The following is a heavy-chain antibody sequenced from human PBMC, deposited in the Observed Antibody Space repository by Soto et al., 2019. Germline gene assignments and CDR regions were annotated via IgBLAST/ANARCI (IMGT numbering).Heavy chain of an antibody. CDR1: GFTFSSYW. CDR2: IKQDGSEK. CDR3: ARDQLEGYFDY. V-gene: IGHV3-7*05. D-gene: IGHD2-2*01. Sequence: EVQLVESGGGLVQPGGSLRLSCAASGFTFSSYWMSWVRQAPGKGLEWVANIKQDGSEKYYVDSVKGQFTIFRDNAKNSLYLQMNSLRAEDTAVYYCARDQLEGYFDYWGQGTLVTVSS. J-gene: IGHJ4*02.